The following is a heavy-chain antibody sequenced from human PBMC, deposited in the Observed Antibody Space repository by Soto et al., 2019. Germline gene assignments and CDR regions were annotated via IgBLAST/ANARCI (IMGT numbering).Heavy chain of an antibody. D-gene: IGHD6-19*01. J-gene: IGHJ5*02. CDR2: IIPIFGTT. CDR3: ARYASSGNNSVWYTFDP. CDR1: GGTFSSYT. V-gene: IGHV1-69*13. Sequence: SVKVSCKASGGTFSSYTINWVRQAPGQGLEWMGGIIPIFGTTNYAKKFQGRVTITADESTSTAYMELSSLRSEDTAVYYCARYASSGNNSVWYTFDPWGQGTLVTVSS.